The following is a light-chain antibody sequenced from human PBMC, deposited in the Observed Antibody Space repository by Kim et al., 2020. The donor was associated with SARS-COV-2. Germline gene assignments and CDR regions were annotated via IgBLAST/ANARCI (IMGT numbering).Light chain of an antibody. CDR2: DAS. CDR3: QQRSNWPLT. CDR1: QGVSSY. V-gene: IGKV3-11*01. Sequence: SLSPVERATLSCRASQGVSSYLAWYQQKPGQAPRLLIYDASTRATGIPARFSGSGSGTDFTLTISSLEPEDFAVYYCQQRSNWPLTFGGGTKVEI. J-gene: IGKJ4*01.